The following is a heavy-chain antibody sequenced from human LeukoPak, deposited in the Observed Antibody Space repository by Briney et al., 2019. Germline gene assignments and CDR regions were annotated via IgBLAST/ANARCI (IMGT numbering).Heavy chain of an antibody. CDR3: ARGVRYYFDY. CDR2: INHSGST. Sequence: SETLSLTCAVYGGSFSGYYWSWIRQPPGKGLEWIGEINHSGSTNYNPSLKSRVTISVDTSKNQFSLKLSSVTAADTAVYYCARGVRYYFDYWGQGTLVTVFS. V-gene: IGHV4-34*01. D-gene: IGHD4-17*01. J-gene: IGHJ4*02. CDR1: GGSFSGYY.